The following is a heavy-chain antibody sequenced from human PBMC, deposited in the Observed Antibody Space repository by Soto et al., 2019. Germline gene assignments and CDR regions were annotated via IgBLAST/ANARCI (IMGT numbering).Heavy chain of an antibody. Sequence: QVQLQQWGAGLLKPSETLSLTCAVYGGSFSGYYWSWIRQPPGKGLEWIGEINHSGSTNYNPSLKSRVTISVDTSKNQFSPKLSSVTAADTAVYYCARGDQRASQGNWFDPWGQGTLVTVSS. CDR3: ARGDQRASQGNWFDP. CDR2: INHSGST. CDR1: GGSFSGYY. J-gene: IGHJ5*02. V-gene: IGHV4-34*01.